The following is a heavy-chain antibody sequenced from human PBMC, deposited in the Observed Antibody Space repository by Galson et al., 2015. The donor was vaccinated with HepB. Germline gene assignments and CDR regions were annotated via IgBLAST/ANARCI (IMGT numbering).Heavy chain of an antibody. CDR1: GFTFSSYG. CDR2: ISYDGSNK. CDR3: AKDVSNYDQYYFDY. V-gene: IGHV3-30*18. J-gene: IGHJ4*02. D-gene: IGHD4-11*01. Sequence: SLRLSCAASGFTFSSYGMHWVRQAPGKGLEWVAVISYDGSNKYYADSVKGRFTISRDNSKNTLYLQMNSLRAEDTAVYYCAKDVSNYDQYYFDYWGQGTLVTVSS.